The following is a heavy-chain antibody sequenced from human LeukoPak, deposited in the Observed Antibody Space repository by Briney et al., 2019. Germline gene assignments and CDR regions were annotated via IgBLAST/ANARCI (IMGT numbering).Heavy chain of an antibody. V-gene: IGHV3-7*01. CDR2: IKQDGSEK. CDR3: ARDTPLYYYYGMDV. Sequence: PGGSLRLSCAASGFTFSSYWMSWVRQAPGKGLEWVANIKQDGSEKYYVDSVKGRFTISRDNAKNSLYLQMNSLRAEDTAVYYCARDTPLYYYYGMDVWGQGTTVTVSS. CDR1: GFTFSSYW. J-gene: IGHJ6*02.